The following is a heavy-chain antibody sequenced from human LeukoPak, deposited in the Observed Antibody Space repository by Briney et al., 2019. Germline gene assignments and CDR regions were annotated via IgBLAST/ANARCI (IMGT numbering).Heavy chain of an antibody. Sequence: AVTVCFTGSGGTFSIYAIGWVRQAPGQGVGWMGGIIPIFGTANYAQKFQGRVTITTDESTSTAYIELSSLRSEDTAVYYCARGDFWSGYQVYYYYYMDVWGKGTTVTVSS. CDR2: IIPIFGTA. D-gene: IGHD3-3*01. V-gene: IGHV1-69*05. J-gene: IGHJ6*03. CDR3: ARGDFWSGYQVYYYYYMDV. CDR1: GGTFSIYA.